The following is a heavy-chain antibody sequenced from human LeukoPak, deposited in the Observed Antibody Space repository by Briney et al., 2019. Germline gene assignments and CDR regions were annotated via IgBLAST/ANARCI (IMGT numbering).Heavy chain of an antibody. Sequence: SVKVSCKASGGTFSSYAISWVRQAPGQGLEWMGGIIPIFGTANYAQKFQGRVTITADESTSTAYMELSSLRSEDTAVYYCARDGYQLLQGDYYYGMDVWGKGPTVTVSS. V-gene: IGHV1-69*13. CDR3: ARDGYQLLQGDYYYGMDV. D-gene: IGHD2-2*01. J-gene: IGHJ6*04. CDR2: IIPIFGTA. CDR1: GGTFSSYA.